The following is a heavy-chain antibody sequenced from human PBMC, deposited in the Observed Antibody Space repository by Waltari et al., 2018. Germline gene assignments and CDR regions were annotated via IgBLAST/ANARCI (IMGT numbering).Heavy chain of an antibody. CDR3: TRVFPGIGIIGNFDQ. Sequence: VQSGGGVVQPGKSLRLSCVGSGFNFNEYGMHWVRQAPGKGLELVAVIWSDGSKVHYADSVQGRFVISRDNSKKTLYLQMNSLRGEDTGLYYCTRVFPGIGIIGNFDQWGQGTQVTVSS. V-gene: IGHV3-33*01. CDR2: IWSDGSKV. J-gene: IGHJ4*02. CDR1: GFNFNEYG.